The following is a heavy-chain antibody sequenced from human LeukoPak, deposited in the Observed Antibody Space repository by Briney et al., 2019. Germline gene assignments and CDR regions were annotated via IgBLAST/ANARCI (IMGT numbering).Heavy chain of an antibody. CDR3: ATLKGCPTYYFDL. D-gene: IGHD1-26*01. CDR1: GYSIRSGYY. CDR2: IYHSGST. J-gene: IGHJ5*02. Sequence: SETLSLTCTVSGYSIRSGYYWGWTRPPPGKGLEWIGSIYHSGSTYYNPSLKRRVTISVDTSKNHFSLNLSSVTAADTAVYYCATLKGCPTYYFDLCGQGTLVTVSS. V-gene: IGHV4-38-2*02.